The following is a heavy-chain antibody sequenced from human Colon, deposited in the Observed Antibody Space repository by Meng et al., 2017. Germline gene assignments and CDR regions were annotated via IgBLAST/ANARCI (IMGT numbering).Heavy chain of an antibody. CDR1: GLTFSLFA. D-gene: IGHD1-1*01. CDR2: ITSSSNYI. V-gene: IGHV3-21*01. J-gene: IGHJ4*02. CDR3: ARVGTARPFDY. Sequence: EVQLVESGGGVVKPGESRRGSFEASGLTFSLFAINWVRQAPGEGLEWVASITSSSNYIHYSDSVKGRFTVSRDNARNSSYLQMDSLRAEDTAVYYCARVGTARPFDYWGQGTLVTVSS.